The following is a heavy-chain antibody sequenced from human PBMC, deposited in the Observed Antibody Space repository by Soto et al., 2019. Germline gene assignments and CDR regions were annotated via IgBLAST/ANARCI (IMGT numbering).Heavy chain of an antibody. Sequence: SVKVSCKASGYTFTSYGISWVRQAPGQGLEWMGGIIPIFGTANYAQKFQGRVTITADESTSTAYMELSSLRSEDTAVYYCARDRWLRDYYDSSGYYYVAFDYWGQGTLVTVSS. D-gene: IGHD3-22*01. CDR1: GYTFTSYG. CDR2: IIPIFGTA. V-gene: IGHV1-69*13. J-gene: IGHJ4*02. CDR3: ARDRWLRDYYDSSGYYYVAFDY.